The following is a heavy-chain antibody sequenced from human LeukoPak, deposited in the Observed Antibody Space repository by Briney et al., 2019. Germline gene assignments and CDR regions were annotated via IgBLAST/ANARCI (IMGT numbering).Heavy chain of an antibody. D-gene: IGHD3-16*01. CDR3: AREGIEGDFDY. J-gene: IGHJ4*02. V-gene: IGHV4-59*01. CDR1: GGSISSYY. Sequence: WETLSLTCTVSGGSISSYYWSWIRQPPGKGLEWIGYIYYSGSTNYNPSLKSRVTISVDTSKNQFSLKLSSVTAADTAVYYCAREGIEGDFDYWGQGTLVTVSS. CDR2: IYYSGST.